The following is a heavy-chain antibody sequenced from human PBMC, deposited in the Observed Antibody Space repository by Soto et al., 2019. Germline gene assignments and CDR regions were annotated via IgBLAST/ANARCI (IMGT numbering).Heavy chain of an antibody. Sequence: GGSLRLSCAASGFTFSSYSMNWVRQAPGKGLEWVSSISSSSSYIYYADSVKGRFTISRDNAKNSLYLQMNSLRAEDTAVYYCARDYYDSSGYYLGPFDIWGQGTMVTVSS. V-gene: IGHV3-21*01. J-gene: IGHJ3*02. D-gene: IGHD3-22*01. CDR2: ISSSSSYI. CDR1: GFTFSSYS. CDR3: ARDYYDSSGYYLGPFDI.